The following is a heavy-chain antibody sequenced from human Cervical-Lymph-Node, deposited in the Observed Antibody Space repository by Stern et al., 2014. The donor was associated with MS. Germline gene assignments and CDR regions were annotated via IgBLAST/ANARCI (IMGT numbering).Heavy chain of an antibody. J-gene: IGHJ6*02. CDR1: GFTFSRYA. CDR3: AKGGIVVVPAAMNYYYGMDV. V-gene: IGHV3-23*04. Sequence: EVQLVESGGGLVQPGGSLRLSCAASGFTFSRYAMTWVRQAPGKGLEWVSAISGSGGSTYYADSVQGRFTISRDNSKNTLYLQMNSLRAEDTAVYYCAKGGIVVVPAAMNYYYGMDVWGQGTTVTVSS. D-gene: IGHD2-2*01. CDR2: ISGSGGST.